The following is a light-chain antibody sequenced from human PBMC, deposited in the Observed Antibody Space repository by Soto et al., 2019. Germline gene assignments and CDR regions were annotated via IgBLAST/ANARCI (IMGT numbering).Light chain of an antibody. CDR2: KAS. J-gene: IGKJ2*01. CDR3: QQYNSYPYT. CDR1: QSISSW. Sequence: DIQMTQSPSTLSASVGDRVTITCRASQSISSWLAWYQQKPGKAPKLLVYKASNLESGVPLRFSGSGSGTEFTLTISSLQPDDFATYYCQQYNSYPYTFGQGSKLGIK. V-gene: IGKV1-5*03.